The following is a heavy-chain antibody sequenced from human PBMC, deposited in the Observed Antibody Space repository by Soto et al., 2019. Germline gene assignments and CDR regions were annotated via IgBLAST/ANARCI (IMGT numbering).Heavy chain of an antibody. D-gene: IGHD6-19*01. Sequence: ASVKVSCKASGYTFTSYGISWVRQAPGQGLEWMGWISAYNGNTNYAQKLQGRVTMTTDTSTSTAYMELRSLRSDDTAVYYCAREKPLSGWYFDYYYYYGMDVWGQGTTVTVSS. V-gene: IGHV1-18*01. CDR3: AREKPLSGWYFDYYYYYGMDV. CDR2: ISAYNGNT. CDR1: GYTFTSYG. J-gene: IGHJ6*01.